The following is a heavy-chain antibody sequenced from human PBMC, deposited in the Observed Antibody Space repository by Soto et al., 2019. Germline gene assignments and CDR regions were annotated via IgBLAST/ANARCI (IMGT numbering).Heavy chain of an antibody. CDR1: GGTVSSYA. Sequence: SVKVSCRASGGTVSSYAISWLRQAPGQGLEWMGGIIPIFGTANYAQKFQGRVTITADESTSTAYMELSSLRSEDTGVYYCARDSEGYSRPLGQGTLVTVSS. D-gene: IGHD5-18*01. J-gene: IGHJ5*02. CDR2: IIPIFGTA. V-gene: IGHV1-69*13. CDR3: ARDSEGYSRP.